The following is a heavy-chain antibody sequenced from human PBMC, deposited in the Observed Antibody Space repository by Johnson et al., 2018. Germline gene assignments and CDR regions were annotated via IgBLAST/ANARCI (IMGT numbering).Heavy chain of an antibody. CDR3: ARPSEPLMAAAGALDYYYYMDV. CDR1: GFTFSSYG. J-gene: IGHJ6*03. CDR2: IWYDGSNK. Sequence: QVQLVESGGGVVQPGRSLRLSCAASGFTFSSYGMHWVRQAPGKGLEWVAVIWYDGSNKYYVDSVKGRFTISRDNSKNTLYLQMNSLRAEDTAVYYCARPSEPLMAAAGALDYYYYMDVWGKGTTVTVSS. V-gene: IGHV3-33*01. D-gene: IGHD6-13*01.